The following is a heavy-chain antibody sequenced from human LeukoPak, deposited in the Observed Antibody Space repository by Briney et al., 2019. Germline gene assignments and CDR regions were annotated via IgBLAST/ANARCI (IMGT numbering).Heavy chain of an antibody. CDR2: ISGSGGST. J-gene: IGHJ5*02. CDR1: GFTFSSYA. Sequence: GGSLRLSCAASGFTFSSYAMSWVRQAPGKGLEWVSAISGSGGSTYYADSVKGRFTISRDNSKNTLYLQMNSLRAEDTAVYYCAREGKNSGRQYNWFDPWGQGTLVTVSS. CDR3: AREGKNSGRQYNWFDP. V-gene: IGHV3-23*01. D-gene: IGHD1-26*01.